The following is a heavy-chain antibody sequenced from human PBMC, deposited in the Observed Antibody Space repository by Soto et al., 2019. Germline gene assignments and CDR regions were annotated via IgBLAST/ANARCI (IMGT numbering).Heavy chain of an antibody. CDR3: AKDQRIAAAGAGYGMDV. V-gene: IGHV3-9*01. D-gene: IGHD6-13*01. Sequence: EVQLVESGGGLVQPGRSLRLSCAASGFTFDDYAMHWVRQAPGRGLEWVSGISWTGGSIGYADSVKGRFTISRDNAKNSLYLQMNSLRDEDTALYYCAKDQRIAAAGAGYGMDVWGQGSTVNVS. J-gene: IGHJ6*02. CDR2: ISWTGGSI. CDR1: GFTFDDYA.